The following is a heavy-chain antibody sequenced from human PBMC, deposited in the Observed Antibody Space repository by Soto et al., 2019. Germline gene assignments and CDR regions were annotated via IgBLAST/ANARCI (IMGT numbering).Heavy chain of an antibody. CDR3: ARYPVVVVPAANYGLDV. D-gene: IGHD2-2*01. CDR2: IYYSGNT. J-gene: IGHJ6*02. Sequence: TLSLTWSVAGVSVSSDVYYWSWIRHHPGKGLEWIGYIYYSGNTYYNPSLGGRVTISLDTSKNHFSLRLRSVTPADTAVYYCARYPVVVVPAANYGLDVWGQGTTVTVSS. V-gene: IGHV4-31*02. CDR1: GVSVSSDVYY.